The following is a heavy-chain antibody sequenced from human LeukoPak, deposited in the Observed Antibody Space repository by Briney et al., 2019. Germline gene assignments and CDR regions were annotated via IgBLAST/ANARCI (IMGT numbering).Heavy chain of an antibody. CDR1: GGSISSGGYS. J-gene: IGHJ4*02. CDR2: IYHSGST. V-gene: IGHV4-30-2*01. CDR3: ARHGGGWEPILFDS. D-gene: IGHD1-26*01. Sequence: SETLSLTCAVSGGSISSGGYSWSWIRQPPGKGLEWIGYIYHSGSTYYNPSLKSRVTISVDRSKNQFSLKLSSVTAADTAVYFCARHGGGWEPILFDSWGQGTLVTVSS.